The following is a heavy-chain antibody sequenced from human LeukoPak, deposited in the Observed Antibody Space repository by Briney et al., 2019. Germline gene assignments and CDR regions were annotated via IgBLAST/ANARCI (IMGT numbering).Heavy chain of an antibody. D-gene: IGHD2/OR15-2a*01. Sequence: GASVKVSCKASGYTFTSYYMHWVRQAPGQGLEWMGWINPNSGGTNYAQKFQGRVTMTRDTSISTAYMELSRLRSDDTAVYYCARVGNKITFRYFDYWGQGTLVTVSS. CDR2: INPNSGGT. V-gene: IGHV1-2*02. CDR3: ARVGNKITFRYFDY. J-gene: IGHJ4*02. CDR1: GYTFTSYY.